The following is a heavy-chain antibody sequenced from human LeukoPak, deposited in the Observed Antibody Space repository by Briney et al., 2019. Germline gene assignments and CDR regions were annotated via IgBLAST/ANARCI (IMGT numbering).Heavy chain of an antibody. CDR2: INPNGGSR. J-gene: IGHJ6*02. CDR1: GYTFTAYY. Sequence: ASVKVSCKASGYTFTAYYMHWVRQAPGQGLEWMGIINPNGGSRSYAEKFQGSVTMTSDTSTSKVYMELISLRSEDTAVYYCARAPDSSSWLKYYYYYYGMDVWGQGTTVTVSS. D-gene: IGHD6-13*01. CDR3: ARAPDSSSWLKYYYYYYGMDV. V-gene: IGHV1-46*01.